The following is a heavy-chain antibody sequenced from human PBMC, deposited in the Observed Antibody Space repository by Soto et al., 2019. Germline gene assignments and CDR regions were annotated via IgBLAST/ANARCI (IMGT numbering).Heavy chain of an antibody. CDR1: GGTFSSYT. Sequence: SVKVSCKASGGTFSSYTISWVRQAPGQGLEWMGRIIPILGIANYAQKFQGRVTITADKSTSTAYMELSSLRSEDTAVYYCARVVQSTNGVLDYWGQGTLVTVSS. J-gene: IGHJ4*02. CDR2: IIPILGIA. CDR3: ARVVQSTNGVLDY. D-gene: IGHD2-8*01. V-gene: IGHV1-69*02.